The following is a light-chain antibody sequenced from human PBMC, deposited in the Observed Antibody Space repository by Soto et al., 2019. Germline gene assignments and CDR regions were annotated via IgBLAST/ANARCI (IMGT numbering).Light chain of an antibody. V-gene: IGKV1-33*01. Sequence: DIHMTQSPSSLFASLGDRVAITCQATQDINIYLNWYQQKPGKAPNLLIYDASNLEIGVPSRFSGSGSGTHFTFTISSLQTEDIGTYYCQQYDILPITFGRGTRLEIK. CDR2: DAS. CDR1: QDINIY. J-gene: IGKJ5*01. CDR3: QQYDILPIT.